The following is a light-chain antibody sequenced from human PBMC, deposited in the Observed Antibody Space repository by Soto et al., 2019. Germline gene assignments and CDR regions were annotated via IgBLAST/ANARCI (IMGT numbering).Light chain of an antibody. Sequence: QSVLTQPPSASGTPGQRVTISCSGSSSNIGRNTVNWYQQFPGTAPKLLIYNNNERPSGVPDRFSGSKSGTSASLAISGLRSEDGADYYCAAWDASLNGRVFGGGTKLTVL. V-gene: IGLV1-44*01. CDR3: AAWDASLNGRV. J-gene: IGLJ3*02. CDR1: SSNIGRNT. CDR2: NNN.